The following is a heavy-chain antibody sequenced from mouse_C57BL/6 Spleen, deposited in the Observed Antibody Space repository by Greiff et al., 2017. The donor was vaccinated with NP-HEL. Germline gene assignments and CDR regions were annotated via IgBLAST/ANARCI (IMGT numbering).Heavy chain of an antibody. CDR3: TAYYGSREGVFDY. Sequence: VQLQQSGAELVRPGASVKLSCTASGFNIKDDYMHWVKQRPEQGLEWIGWIDPENGDTEYASKFQGKATITADTSSNTAYLQLSSLTSEDTAVYYCTAYYGSREGVFDYWGQGTTLTVSS. CDR1: GFNIKDDY. D-gene: IGHD1-1*01. V-gene: IGHV14-4*01. J-gene: IGHJ2*01. CDR2: IDPENGDT.